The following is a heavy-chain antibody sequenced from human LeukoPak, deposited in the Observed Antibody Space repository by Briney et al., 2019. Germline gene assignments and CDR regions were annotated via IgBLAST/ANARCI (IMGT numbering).Heavy chain of an antibody. Sequence: QPGGSLRLSCAASGFTVSSNFMSWVRQAPGKGLEWVSVIYGEDSAYYTDSVTGRFTISRDNSKNTLFLQMNSLRAEDTAVYYCARDPGYHFDRSDYYFDYWGQGTLVTVSS. CDR3: ARDPGYHFDRSDYYFDY. J-gene: IGHJ4*02. D-gene: IGHD3-22*01. CDR2: IYGEDSA. V-gene: IGHV3-66*01. CDR1: GFTVSSNF.